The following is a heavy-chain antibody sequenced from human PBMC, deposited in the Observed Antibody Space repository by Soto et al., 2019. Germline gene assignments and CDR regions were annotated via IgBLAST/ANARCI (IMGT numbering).Heavy chain of an antibody. V-gene: IGHV1-46*01. Sequence: GASVKVSCKASGYTFPSCYLHWVRQAPRQGLEWMGIINPSGGSTSYAQKFQGRVTMTRDTSTSTVYMELSSLGSEDTAVYYCAILRASDYKDGYYFDYWGQGTLVTVSS. CDR1: GYTFPSCY. D-gene: IGHD4-4*01. CDR2: INPSGGST. J-gene: IGHJ4*02. CDR3: AILRASDYKDGYYFDY.